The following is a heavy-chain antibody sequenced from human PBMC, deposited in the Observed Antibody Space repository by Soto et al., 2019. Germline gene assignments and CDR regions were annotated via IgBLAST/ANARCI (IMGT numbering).Heavy chain of an antibody. Sequence: ASVKVSCKASGYTFTSYAMHWVRQAPGQRLEWMGWINAGNGNTKYSQKFQGRVTITRDTSASTAYMELSSLRSEDTAVYYCARDEYSSSWPRGGWFDPWGQGILVTVSS. CDR1: GYTFTSYA. V-gene: IGHV1-3*01. CDR3: ARDEYSSSWPRGGWFDP. D-gene: IGHD6-13*01. J-gene: IGHJ5*02. CDR2: INAGNGNT.